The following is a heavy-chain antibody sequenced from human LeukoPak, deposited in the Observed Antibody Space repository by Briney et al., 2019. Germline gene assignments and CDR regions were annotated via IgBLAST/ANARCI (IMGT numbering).Heavy chain of an antibody. CDR3: AKDTRDSSSSAYFDY. D-gene: IGHD6-6*01. V-gene: IGHV3-9*01. CDR1: GFTFDDYA. J-gene: IGHJ4*02. Sequence: GRSLRLSCAASGFTFDDYAMHWVRQAPGKGLEWVSGNSWNSGSIGYADSVKGRFTISRDNAKNSLYLQMNSLRAEDTALYYCAKDTRDSSSSAYFDYWGQGSLVTVSS. CDR2: NSWNSGSI.